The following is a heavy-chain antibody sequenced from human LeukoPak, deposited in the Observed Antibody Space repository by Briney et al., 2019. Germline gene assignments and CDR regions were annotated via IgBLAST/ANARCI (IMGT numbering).Heavy chain of an antibody. J-gene: IGHJ4*02. D-gene: IGHD1-26*01. Sequence: GGSLRLSCAASGFTFNSYEMNWVRQAPGKGLEWVSYINSGGSAIYYADSVKGRFTISRDNAKSSLYLQMNSLRADDTAVYYCARGGSYVHYWGQGTLVTVSS. CDR1: GFTFNSYE. V-gene: IGHV3-48*03. CDR2: INSGGSAI. CDR3: ARGGSYVHY.